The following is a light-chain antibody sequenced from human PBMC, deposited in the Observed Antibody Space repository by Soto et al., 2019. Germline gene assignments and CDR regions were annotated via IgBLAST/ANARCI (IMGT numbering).Light chain of an antibody. Sequence: QSVLTQPASVSGCPGQSITISCTGTSSDVGSYNLVSWYQQHPGKAPKLMIYEGSKRPSGVSNRFSGSKSGNTASLTISGLQAEDEADYYCCSYAGSSTLVFGTGTKVTVL. CDR1: SSDVGSYNL. CDR2: EGS. V-gene: IGLV2-23*01. J-gene: IGLJ1*01. CDR3: CSYAGSSTLV.